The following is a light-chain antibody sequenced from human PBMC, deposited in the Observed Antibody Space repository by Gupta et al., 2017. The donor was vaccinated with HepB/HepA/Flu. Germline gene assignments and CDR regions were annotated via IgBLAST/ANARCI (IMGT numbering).Light chain of an antibody. V-gene: IGKV1-27*01. CDR3: QKENSAPRT. CDR1: QGISNY. J-gene: IGKJ3*01. Sequence: DIQMTQSPSSLSASVGDRVTITCRASQGISNYLAWYQQKPGKVPKLLIYAASTVQSGVPSRFSGSGYGTDFTLTISSRQPEDVATYYCQKENSAPRTFGHGTNVDIK. CDR2: AAS.